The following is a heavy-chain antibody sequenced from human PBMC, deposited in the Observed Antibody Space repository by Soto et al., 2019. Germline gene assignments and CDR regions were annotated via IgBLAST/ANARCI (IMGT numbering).Heavy chain of an antibody. Sequence: GGSLRLSCAASGFTFSSYGMHWVRQAPGKGLEWVAVISYDGSNKYYADSVKGRFTISRDNSKNTLYLQMNSLRAEDTAVYYCAKARCSSTSCYGDNWFDPWGQGTLVTVSS. V-gene: IGHV3-30*18. J-gene: IGHJ5*02. CDR2: ISYDGSNK. CDR3: AKARCSSTSCYGDNWFDP. CDR1: GFTFSSYG. D-gene: IGHD2-2*01.